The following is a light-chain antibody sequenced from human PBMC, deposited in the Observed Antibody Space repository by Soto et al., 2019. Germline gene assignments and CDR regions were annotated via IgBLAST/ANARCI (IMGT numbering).Light chain of an antibody. CDR1: QSVSSY. V-gene: IGKV3-20*01. CDR2: DAS. CDR3: QQYGSSGT. Sequence: EIVLTQSPATLSLSPGEIASLSCRASQSVSSYLAWYQQKPGQAPRLLIYDASTRATGIPARFSGSGSGTDFTLTISRLEPEDFAVYYCQQYGSSGTFGQGTKVDI. J-gene: IGKJ1*01.